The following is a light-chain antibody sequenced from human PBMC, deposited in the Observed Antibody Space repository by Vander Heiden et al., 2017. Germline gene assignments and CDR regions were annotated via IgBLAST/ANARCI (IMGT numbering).Light chain of an antibody. CDR1: SANIGTKA. CDR2: NNN. V-gene: IGLV1-44*01. CDR3: AAWDDGLNGL. Sequence: QSVLTQPPSASGTPRQRVTISCSGSSANIGTKAVNWYQHLPGTAPKLLIYNNNQRPSGVPGRFSGSKSGTSASLVISGLQSVDEADYYCAAWDDGLNGLFGGGTKLTVL. J-gene: IGLJ3*02.